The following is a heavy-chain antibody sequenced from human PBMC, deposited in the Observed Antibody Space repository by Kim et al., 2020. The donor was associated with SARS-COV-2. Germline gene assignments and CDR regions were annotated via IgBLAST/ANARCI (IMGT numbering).Heavy chain of an antibody. CDR3: TTEWYGMLS. Sequence: GGSLRLSCVASGFTVSNAWMTWVRQAPGKGLEWLGHIKTKSEGGTTEYPAPVKGRLIISRDDSKNTLYLQMNGLKIEDTGVYYCTTEWYGMLSWGQGTTV. J-gene: IGHJ6*02. CDR1: GFTVSNAW. V-gene: IGHV3-15*01. CDR2: IKTKSEGGTT.